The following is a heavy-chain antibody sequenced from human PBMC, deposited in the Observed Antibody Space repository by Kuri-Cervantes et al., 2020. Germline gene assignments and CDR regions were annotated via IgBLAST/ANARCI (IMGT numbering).Heavy chain of an antibody. J-gene: IGHJ4*02. CDR2: MNPNSGNT. V-gene: IGHV1-8*01. Sequence: ASVKVSCKASGYTFTSYDINWVRQATGQGLEWMGWMNPNSGNTGYEQKFQGRVTMTRNTSISTAYMELSSLRCEDTAVYYCARVSSYYDFTWWGQGTLVTVSS. CDR3: ARVSSYYDFTW. D-gene: IGHD3-3*01. CDR1: GYTFTSYD.